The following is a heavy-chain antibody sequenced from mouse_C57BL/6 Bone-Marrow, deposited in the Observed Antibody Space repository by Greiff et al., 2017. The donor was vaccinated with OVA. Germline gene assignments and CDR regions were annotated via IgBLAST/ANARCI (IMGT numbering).Heavy chain of an antibody. CDR1: GFTFSDYG. V-gene: IGHV5-15*01. CDR3: AGRNYGGSYYYAVVD. CDR2: ISTLAYSI. Sequence: EVQVVESGGGLVQPGGSLKLSCAASGFTFSDYGMAWVRQAPRKGLEWVAFISTLAYSIYYADTVTGRFTISRENAKNTLYLEMSSLRSEDTAMYYCAGRNYGGSYYYAVVDWGQGTSVTVSS. D-gene: IGHD1-1*01. J-gene: IGHJ4*01.